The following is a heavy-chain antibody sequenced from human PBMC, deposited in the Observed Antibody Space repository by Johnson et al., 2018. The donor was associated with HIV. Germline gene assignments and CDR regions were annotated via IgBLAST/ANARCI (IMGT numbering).Heavy chain of an antibody. CDR1: GFTFSSYG. D-gene: IGHD1-7*01. CDR3: ARVLGGGITGTTGDAFDI. CDR2: INWNGGST. J-gene: IGHJ3*02. V-gene: IGHV3-20*04. Sequence: VQLVESGGGVVQPGRSLRLSCAASGFTFSSYGMHWVRQAPGKGLEWVSGINWNGGSTGYADSVKGRFTISRDNAKNSLYLQMNSPRAEDTAVYYCARVLGGGITGTTGDAFDIWGQGTMVTVSS.